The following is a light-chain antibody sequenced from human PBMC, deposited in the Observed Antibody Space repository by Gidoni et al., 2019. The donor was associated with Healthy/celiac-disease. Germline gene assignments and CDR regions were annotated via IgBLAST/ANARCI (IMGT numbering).Light chain of an antibody. CDR1: KLGDKY. V-gene: IGLV3-1*01. CDR2: QDS. Sequence: SYELTQPPSVSVSSGQTASITCSGDKLGDKYACWYQQKPGQSPVLVIYQDSKRPSGIPERFSGSNSGNTATLTISGTQAMDEADYYCQAWDSSTAVFGGGTKLTVL. J-gene: IGLJ2*01. CDR3: QAWDSSTAV.